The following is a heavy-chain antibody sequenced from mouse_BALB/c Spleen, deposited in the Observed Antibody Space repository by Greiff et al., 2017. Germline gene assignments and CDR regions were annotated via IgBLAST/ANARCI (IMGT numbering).Heavy chain of an antibody. J-gene: IGHJ4*01. CDR1: GFTFSDYY. CDR3: ARGTAVYAMDY. CDR2: ISDGGSYT. D-gene: IGHD1-2*01. Sequence: EVMLVESGGGLVKPGGSLKLSCAASGFTFSDYYMYWVRQTPEKRLEWVATISDGGSYTYYPDSVKGRFTISRDNAKNNLYLQMSSLKSEDTAMYYCARGTAVYAMDYWGQGTSVTVSS. V-gene: IGHV5-4*02.